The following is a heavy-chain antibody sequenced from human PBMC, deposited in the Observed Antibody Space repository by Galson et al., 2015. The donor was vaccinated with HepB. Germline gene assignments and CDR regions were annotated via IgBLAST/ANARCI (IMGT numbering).Heavy chain of an antibody. Sequence: SLRLSCAGSGFTFGDYTMSWFRQAPGKGLEWVGSIRSKVHGGTTEYVASVKGRFTISRLDSKSIAYLQMNSLTTEDTAMYYCTGDRKGGYGPFDYWGQGTLVTVSS. J-gene: IGHJ4*02. CDR1: GFTFGDYT. V-gene: IGHV3-49*03. CDR3: TGDRKGGYGPFDY. D-gene: IGHD5-12*01. CDR2: IRSKVHGGTT.